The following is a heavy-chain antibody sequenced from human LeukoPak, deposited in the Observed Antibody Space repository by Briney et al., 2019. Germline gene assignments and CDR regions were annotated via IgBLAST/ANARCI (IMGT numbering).Heavy chain of an antibody. D-gene: IGHD1/OR15-1a*01. CDR2: IYYSGST. Sequence: SETLSLTCTVSGGSISSYYWSWIWQPPGKGLEWIGYIYYSGSTNYIPSLKSRVTISVDTSKNQFSLKLTSVTAADTAVYYCARQASTGTFAFDIWGQGTMVTVSS. CDR3: ARQASTGTFAFDI. CDR1: GGSISSYY. V-gene: IGHV4-59*08. J-gene: IGHJ3*02.